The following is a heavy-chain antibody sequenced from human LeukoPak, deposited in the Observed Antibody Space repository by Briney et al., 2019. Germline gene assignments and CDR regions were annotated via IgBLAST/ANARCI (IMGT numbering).Heavy chain of an antibody. Sequence: SGPALVKPTQTLTLTCTFSGFSLSTSGMCVSWIRQPPGKALEWLALIDWDDDKYHSTSLKTRLTISKDTSKNQVVLTVTNMDPVDTATYYYARILYGDSAYYFDYWGQGTLVTVSS. CDR2: IDWDDDK. CDR3: ARILYGDSAYYFDY. D-gene: IGHD4-17*01. J-gene: IGHJ4*02. V-gene: IGHV2-70*01. CDR1: GFSLSTSGMC.